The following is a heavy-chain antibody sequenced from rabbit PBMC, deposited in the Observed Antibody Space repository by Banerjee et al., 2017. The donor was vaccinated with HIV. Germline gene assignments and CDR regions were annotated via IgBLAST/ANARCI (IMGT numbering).Heavy chain of an antibody. CDR2: INAITGKA. D-gene: IGHD2-1*01. CDR3: ARDDNTYGFGPFDF. J-gene: IGHJ2*01. CDR1: GFSFSNKAV. V-gene: IGHV1S45*01. Sequence: QEQLVESGGGLVQPGGSLKLSCTASGFSFSNKAVMCWVRQAPGKGLEWIACINAITGKAVYASWAKGRFTFSKTSSTTVTLQMTSLTAADTATYFCARDDNTYGFGPFDFWGPGTLVT.